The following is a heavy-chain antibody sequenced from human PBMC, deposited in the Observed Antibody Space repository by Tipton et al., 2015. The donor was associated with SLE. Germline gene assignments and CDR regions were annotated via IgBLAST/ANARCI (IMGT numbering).Heavy chain of an antibody. Sequence: TLSLTCTVSGGSISSYYWSWIRQPPGKGLEWIGYIYYSGSTNYNPSLKSRVTISVDTSKNQFSLKLSSVTAADTVVYYCARGSGLRPLGDYWGQGTLVTVSS. CDR1: GGSISSYY. V-gene: IGHV4-59*01. CDR3: ARGSGLRPLGDY. CDR2: IYYSGST. J-gene: IGHJ4*02. D-gene: IGHD4-17*01.